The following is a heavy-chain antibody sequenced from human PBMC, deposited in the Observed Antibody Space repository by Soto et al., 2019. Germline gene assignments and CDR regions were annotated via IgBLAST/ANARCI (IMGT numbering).Heavy chain of an antibody. CDR2: SSYSGST. V-gene: IGHV4-31*03. Sequence: QVPLQESGPGLVKPAQTLSLTCTVYGGSIRNNVYYWIWIPQHPGKGLVWVGYSSYSGSTDYAPSLKSRVTTSVDTPKNQFSLKMSSVSAADTAVYYGARDAVTKRGFCYYGMDVWGRGDTVTVSS. CDR1: GGSIRNNVYY. D-gene: IGHD4-4*01. CDR3: ARDAVTKRGFCYYGMDV. J-gene: IGHJ6*02.